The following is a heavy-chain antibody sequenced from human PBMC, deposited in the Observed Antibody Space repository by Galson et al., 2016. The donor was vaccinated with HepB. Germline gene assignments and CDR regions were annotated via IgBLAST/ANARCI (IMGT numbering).Heavy chain of an antibody. CDR1: GYSISSGYY. V-gene: IGHV4-38-2*01. D-gene: IGHD6-19*01. CDR3: VRARYSSGLYNWFDP. Sequence: SETLSLTCAVSGYSISSGYYWGWIRQSPGKGLEWIGSIWHAGNTFYNPSLRSRVSLSVDTSKNQFSLRLTSVTAADTAVYYCVRARYSSGLYNWFDPWGQGTLATVSS. CDR2: IWHAGNT. J-gene: IGHJ5*02.